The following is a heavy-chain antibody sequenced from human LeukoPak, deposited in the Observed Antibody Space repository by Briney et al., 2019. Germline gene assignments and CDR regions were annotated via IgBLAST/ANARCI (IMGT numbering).Heavy chain of an antibody. CDR2: TSWNSGSI. CDR3: AKDRGIAVAGNYFDY. D-gene: IGHD6-19*01. CDR1: GFTFDDYA. V-gene: IGHV3-9*03. Sequence: GRSLRLSCAASGFTFDDYAMHWVRQAPGKGLEWVSGTSWNSGSIGYADSVKGRFTISRDNAKNSLYLQMNSLRAEDMALYYCAKDRGIAVAGNYFDYWGQGTLVTVSS. J-gene: IGHJ4*02.